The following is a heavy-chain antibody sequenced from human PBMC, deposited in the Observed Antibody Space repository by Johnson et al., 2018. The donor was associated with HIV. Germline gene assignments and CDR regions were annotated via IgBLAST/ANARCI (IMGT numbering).Heavy chain of an antibody. CDR3: ARDPVSHYYDSSGSLDDAFDI. V-gene: IGHV3-7*01. CDR2: IKQDGSEK. J-gene: IGHJ3*02. D-gene: IGHD3-22*01. Sequence: VQLVESGGGLVQPGGSLRLSCAASGFTFSSYWMSWVRQAPGKGLEWVANIKQDGSEKYDVDSVKGRFTISRDNAKNSLYLQMNSLRAEDTAVYYCARDPVSHYYDSSGSLDDAFDIWGQGTMVTVSS. CDR1: GFTFSSYW.